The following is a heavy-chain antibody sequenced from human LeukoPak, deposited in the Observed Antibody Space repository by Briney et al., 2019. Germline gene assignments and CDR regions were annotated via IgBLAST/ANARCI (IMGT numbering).Heavy chain of an antibody. D-gene: IGHD2-8*01. CDR1: GYTFTSYG. V-gene: IGHV1-18*01. CDR2: ISAYNGNT. J-gene: IGHJ6*02. CDR3: ARVSVLMVRVRYGMDV. Sequence: ASVKVSCKAPGYTFTSYGISWVRQAPGQGLEWMGWISAYNGNTNYAQKLQGRVTMTTDTSTSTAYMELRSLRSDDTAVYYCARVSVLMVRVRYGMDVWGQGTTVTVSS.